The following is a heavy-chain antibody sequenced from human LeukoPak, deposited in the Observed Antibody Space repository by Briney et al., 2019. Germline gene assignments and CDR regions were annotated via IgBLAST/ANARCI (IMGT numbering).Heavy chain of an antibody. CDR3: ARYLSRGFYFDY. V-gene: IGHV4-59*08. J-gene: IGHJ4*02. CDR1: GASIRSYY. Sequence: SETLSLTCTVSGASIRSYYWSWIRQPPGKGLECIGYIYYTGSTNYNYNPSLKSRVTISVDTSKNQFSLKLSSVTAADTAVFYCARYLSRGFYFDYWGQGTLVTVSS. CDR2: IYYTGSTNY.